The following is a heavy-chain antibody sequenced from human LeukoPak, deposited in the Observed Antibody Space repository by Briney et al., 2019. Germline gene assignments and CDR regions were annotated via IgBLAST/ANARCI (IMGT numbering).Heavy chain of an antibody. CDR1: GFTFSSYG. CDR2: INWDGGST. Sequence: GGSLRLSCAASGFTFSSYGMSWVRQVPGKGLEWVSLINWDGGSTYYADSVKGRFTISRDNRKNSLYLQMNTLRAEDTAFYYCARGKSSSLDPIDYWGQGTLVTVSS. V-gene: IGHV3-43D*03. D-gene: IGHD6-13*01. CDR3: ARGKSSSLDPIDY. J-gene: IGHJ4*02.